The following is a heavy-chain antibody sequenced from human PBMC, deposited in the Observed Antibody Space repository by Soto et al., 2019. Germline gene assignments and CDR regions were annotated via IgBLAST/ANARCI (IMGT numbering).Heavy chain of an antibody. V-gene: IGHV5-51*01. CDR3: ARLPGVGVGALGQFLSLAFDF. J-gene: IGHJ4*02. D-gene: IGHD3-16*01. CDR2: IDPGDSDT. Sequence: GESLKISCKGSGYRFTNYWSGWGRQMPGKGLEWMGIIDPGDSDTRYSPSFQGQVTISADKSTSTAYLQWNSLQASDTAMYYGARLPGVGVGALGQFLSLAFDFWGQGTLVTVSS. CDR1: GYRFTNYW.